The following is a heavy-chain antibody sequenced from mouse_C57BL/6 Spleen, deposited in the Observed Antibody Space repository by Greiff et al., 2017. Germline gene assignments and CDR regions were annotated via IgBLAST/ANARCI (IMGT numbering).Heavy chain of an antibody. CDR2: ISSGGDYI. Sequence: EVKLMESGEGLVKPGGSLKLSCAASGFTFSSYAMSWVRQTPEKRLEWVAYISSGGDYIYYADTVKGRFTISRDNAKNTLYLQMSSLKSEDTAMYYCTRDRLVMDYWGQGTSVTVSS. V-gene: IGHV5-9-1*02. CDR3: TRDRLVMDY. J-gene: IGHJ4*01. CDR1: GFTFSSYA.